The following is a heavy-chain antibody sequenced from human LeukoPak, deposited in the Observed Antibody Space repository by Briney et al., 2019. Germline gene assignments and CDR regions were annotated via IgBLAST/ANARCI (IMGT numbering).Heavy chain of an antibody. CDR1: GDSINSGVSY. D-gene: IGHD3-9*01. J-gene: IGHJ4*02. CDR2: IYYSGSAGST. Sequence: SETLSLTCSVSGDSINSGVSYWAWIRQPPGKGLEWIGTIYYSGSAGSTYYNPSLKSRVTISVDTSKNQFSLNLSSVTAADTAIYYCARHLYDKTGRPLDSWGPGTLVTVSS. V-gene: IGHV4-39*01. CDR3: ARHLYDKTGRPLDS.